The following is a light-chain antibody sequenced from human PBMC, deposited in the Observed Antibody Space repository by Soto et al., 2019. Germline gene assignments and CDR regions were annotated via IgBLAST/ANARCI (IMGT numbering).Light chain of an antibody. V-gene: IGLV3-21*02. CDR3: QVWDSSSDHPRV. J-gene: IGLJ2*01. Sequence: SYELTQPPSVSVAPRQTARITCGGTNIGSKSVHWYQQKPGQAPVLVVYDASDRPSGIPERFSGSNSGNTATLTISRVEAGDEADYYCQVWDSSSDHPRVFGGGTKLTVL. CDR2: DAS. CDR1: NIGSKS.